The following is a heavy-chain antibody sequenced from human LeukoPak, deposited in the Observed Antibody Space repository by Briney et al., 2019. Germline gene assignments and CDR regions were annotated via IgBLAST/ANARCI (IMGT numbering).Heavy chain of an antibody. CDR1: GFNFGDYA. J-gene: IGHJ3*01. Sequence: GGSLRLSCRTSGFNFGDYAMSWVRQAPGRGLEWVCFIRSYAHGGTAAYAASVRGRFTFSRDDSNSIAYLEMNSMKTDDTAMYYCVRDYHKMTYEDAFAVWGQGTMVTVSS. D-gene: IGHD3-16*02. V-gene: IGHV3-49*04. CDR2: IRSYAHGGTA. CDR3: VRDYHKMTYEDAFAV.